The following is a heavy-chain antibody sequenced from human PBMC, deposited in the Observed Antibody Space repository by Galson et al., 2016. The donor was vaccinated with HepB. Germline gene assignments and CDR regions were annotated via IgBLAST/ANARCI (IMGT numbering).Heavy chain of an antibody. Sequence: SLRLSCAASGFTFSFYDMHWVRQVTGKGLEWISAIGTAPGDTYYSTSVKGRFTISRENAKNSLFLHMSSLRAGDTAVYYCARGKSLWTTPWNYGLDGWGKGTTVTVSS. V-gene: IGHV3-13*01. J-gene: IGHJ6*04. CDR1: GFTFSFYD. CDR3: ARGKSLWTTPWNYGLDG. D-gene: IGHD3-10*01. CDR2: IGTAPGDT.